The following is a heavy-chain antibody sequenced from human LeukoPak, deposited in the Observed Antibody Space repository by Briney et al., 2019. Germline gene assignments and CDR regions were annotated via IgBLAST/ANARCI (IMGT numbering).Heavy chain of an antibody. D-gene: IGHD6-19*01. J-gene: IGHJ3*02. CDR3: ARNTQWLDFDI. Sequence: GGSLRLSCAASAFTVSSNYMSWVRQAPGKGLEWVSVIYSGGSTYYADSVKGRFTISRDNSKNTLYLQMNSLRAEDTAVYYCARNTQWLDFDIWGQGAMVTVSS. V-gene: IGHV3-53*01. CDR1: AFTVSSNY. CDR2: IYSGGST.